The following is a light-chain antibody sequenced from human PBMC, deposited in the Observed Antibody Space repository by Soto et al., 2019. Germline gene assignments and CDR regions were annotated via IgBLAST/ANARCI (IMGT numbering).Light chain of an antibody. Sequence: QPVLTQPPSASGTPGQRVAISCSGGSSDIGSNPVNWYLHLPGAAPKLLICRDNQRPSGVPDRFSGSKSGTSASLTISGLHSEDEADYFCSAWDDSIYGPVFGGGTKVTVL. CDR2: RDN. J-gene: IGLJ2*01. V-gene: IGLV1-44*01. CDR1: SSDIGSNP. CDR3: SAWDDSIYGPV.